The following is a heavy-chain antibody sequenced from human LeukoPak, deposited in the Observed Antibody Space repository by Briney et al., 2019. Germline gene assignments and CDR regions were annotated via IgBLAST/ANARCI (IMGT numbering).Heavy chain of an antibody. CDR1: GYSSAYY. Sequence: SETLSLTCAVSGYSSAYYWGWIRLPPGKGLEWIGSIHRGGSTYYNPSLKSRVTISVDTSKNQFSLKLSSVTAADTAVYYCARGLHNYDFWSGHDAFDIWGQGTMVTVSS. J-gene: IGHJ3*02. CDR3: ARGLHNYDFWSGHDAFDI. CDR2: IHRGGST. D-gene: IGHD3-3*01. V-gene: IGHV4-38-2*01.